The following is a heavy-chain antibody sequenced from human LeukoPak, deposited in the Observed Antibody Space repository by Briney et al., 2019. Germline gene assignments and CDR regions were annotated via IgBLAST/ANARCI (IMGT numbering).Heavy chain of an antibody. CDR1: GGSINSYY. V-gene: IGHV4-59*08. D-gene: IGHD6-6*01. CDR2: IYHSGST. Sequence: PSETLSLTCTVSGGSINSYYWSWIRQPPGKGLEWIGYIYHSGSTNYRPSLKSRVTTSVDTSKNQFSLKLSSMTAADTAVYYCARLGVRYSTSSWWFDPWGQGTLVTVSS. J-gene: IGHJ5*02. CDR3: ARLGVRYSTSSWWFDP.